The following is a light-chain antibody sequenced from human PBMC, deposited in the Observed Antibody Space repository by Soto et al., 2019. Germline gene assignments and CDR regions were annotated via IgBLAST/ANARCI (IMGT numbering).Light chain of an antibody. V-gene: IGLV1-44*01. Sequence: QSVVTQSPSASGTPGQRVAISCSGGSSNIGSHFVNWYQQVPGAAPKLLIYNNNQRPSGVPDRFSGSKSGTSASLAISGLQSEDEADYYCAAWDDRLNGYVFGTGTQLTVL. CDR2: NNN. CDR1: SSNIGSHF. CDR3: AAWDDRLNGYV. J-gene: IGLJ1*01.